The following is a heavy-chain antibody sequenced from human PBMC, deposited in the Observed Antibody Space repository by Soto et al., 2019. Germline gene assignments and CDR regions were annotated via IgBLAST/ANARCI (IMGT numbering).Heavy chain of an antibody. J-gene: IGHJ4*02. CDR1: VDSISTRFYY. D-gene: IGHD1-7*01. V-gene: IGHV4-61*05. CDR3: ARSGPDWNYANFDY. Sequence: SETLSLTCIVSVDSISTRFYYWGWIRQPPGKGLEWIGYIYYSGSTYYNASLKSRVTISVDTSKNQFSLKLSSVTAADTAVYYCARSGPDWNYANFDYWGQGTLVTV. CDR2: IYYSGST.